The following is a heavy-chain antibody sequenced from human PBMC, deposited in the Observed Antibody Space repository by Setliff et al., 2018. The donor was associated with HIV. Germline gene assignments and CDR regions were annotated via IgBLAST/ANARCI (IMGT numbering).Heavy chain of an antibody. CDR1: GGTFSSYA. V-gene: IGHV1-69*06. CDR2: IIPIFGTS. CDR3: ARDWTYCGSPSCSSWVDP. J-gene: IGHJ5*02. D-gene: IGHD2-2*01. Sequence: ASVKVSCKASGGTFSSYAISWVRQAPGQGLEWMGRIIPIFGTSNYAQKFQGRVTITADTSTSTAYMELSSLTSEDTAVYYCARDWTYCGSPSCSSWVDPWGQGTLVTVS.